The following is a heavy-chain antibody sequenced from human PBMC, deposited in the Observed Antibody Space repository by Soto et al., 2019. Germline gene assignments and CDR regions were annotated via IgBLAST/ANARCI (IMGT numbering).Heavy chain of an antibody. D-gene: IGHD3-3*01. CDR3: VRPHFDSWGFDFYGMDV. CDR1: GQTFNRYW. CDR2: IKQDGSEE. V-gene: IGHV3-7*03. J-gene: IGHJ6*02. Sequence: DVQLAESGGGLVQPGGSLRLSCVASGQTFNRYWMSWVRQAPGKGLEWVANIKQDGSEEYYVDSVKGRFTISRDNAKKSLYLQMNSLRAEDTAMYYCVRPHFDSWGFDFYGMDVWGQGTMVIVSS.